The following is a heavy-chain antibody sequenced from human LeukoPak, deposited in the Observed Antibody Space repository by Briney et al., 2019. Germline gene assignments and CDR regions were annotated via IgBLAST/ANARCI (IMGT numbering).Heavy chain of an antibody. D-gene: IGHD4-17*01. CDR1: GFTFSSYS. V-gene: IGHV3-48*04. CDR2: VSSSSGTI. Sequence: GGSLRLSCAASGFTFSSYSMNWVRQAPGKGLEWVSYVSSSSGTIYYADSVKGRFTISRDNAKNSLYLQMNSLRAEDTAVYYCARVDYGDYAGEDYWGQGTLVTVSS. CDR3: ARVDYGDYAGEDY. J-gene: IGHJ4*02.